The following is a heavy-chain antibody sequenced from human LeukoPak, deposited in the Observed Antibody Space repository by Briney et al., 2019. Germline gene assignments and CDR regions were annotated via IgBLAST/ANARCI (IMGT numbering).Heavy chain of an antibody. CDR1: GFTFSSYG. D-gene: IGHD6-13*01. Sequence: GGSLRLSCAASGFTFSSYGMHWVRQAPGKGLEWVAFIRYDGSNKYYADSVKGRFTISRDNSKNTLYLQMNSLRVEDTAVYYCARVGYSRTWHSGSAFDIWGQGTMVTVSS. J-gene: IGHJ3*02. CDR3: ARVGYSRTWHSGSAFDI. V-gene: IGHV3-30*02. CDR2: IRYDGSNK.